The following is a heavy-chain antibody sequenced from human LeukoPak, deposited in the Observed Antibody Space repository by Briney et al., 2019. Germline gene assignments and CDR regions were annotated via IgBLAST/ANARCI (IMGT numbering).Heavy chain of an antibody. Sequence: PSETLSLTCNVSGGSINSNTYNWGWVWQPPGKGLEWIGIIYISGRTFYSSSLKSRVTMSVDTSKNQFSLNLSSVTAADTAVYYCAREVWADHAFDIWGQGTMVTVSS. J-gene: IGHJ3*02. CDR1: GGSINSNTYN. CDR3: AREVWADHAFDI. V-gene: IGHV4-39*07. CDR2: IYISGRT. D-gene: IGHD7-27*01.